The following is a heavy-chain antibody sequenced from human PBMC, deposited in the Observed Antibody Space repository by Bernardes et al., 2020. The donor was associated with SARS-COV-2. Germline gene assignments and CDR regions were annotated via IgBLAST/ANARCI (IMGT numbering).Heavy chain of an antibody. CDR1: GFTFSNAW. V-gene: IGHV3-15*07. J-gene: IGHJ4*02. D-gene: IGHD3-22*01. CDR2: IKRKTDGGTT. CDR3: TTGAEIYYDSSGFSYYFDF. Sequence: GGSLRLSCAASGFTFSNAWMNWVRQAPGKGLEWVGPIKRKTDGGTTDYAAPVKGRFTISRDDSKNTMYLQMNSLKTEDTAVYYCTTGAEIYYDSSGFSYYFDFWGQGTLVTVSS.